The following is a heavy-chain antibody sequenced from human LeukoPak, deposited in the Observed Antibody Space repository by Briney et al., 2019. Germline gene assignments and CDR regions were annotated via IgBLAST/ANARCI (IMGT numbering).Heavy chain of an antibody. CDR2: IYHSRST. Sequence: PSETLSLTCAVSSDSINSDGYSWSWIRQPPGKGLEGIGYIYHSRSTYYNPSLKSRVTISVDRSKDQFSLRLSSVTAADTAVYYCARAPYGEYVGLDYWGQGTLVTVSS. CDR1: SDSINSDGYS. J-gene: IGHJ4*02. CDR3: ARAPYGEYVGLDY. V-gene: IGHV4-30-2*01. D-gene: IGHD4-17*01.